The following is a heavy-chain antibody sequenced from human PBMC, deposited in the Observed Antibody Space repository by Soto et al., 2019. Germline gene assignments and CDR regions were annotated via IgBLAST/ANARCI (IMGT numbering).Heavy chain of an antibody. J-gene: IGHJ3*02. CDR3: ARGRIAVAGPAAGVAFDI. CDR2: IYYSGST. D-gene: IGHD6-19*01. V-gene: IGHV4-31*03. CDR1: GGSISSGGYY. Sequence: QVQLQESGPGLVKPSQTLSLTCTVSGGSISSGGYYWSWIRQHPGKGLEWIGYIYYSGSTYYNPSLKSRVTISVDTAKKHFSLKLSSVTAADTAVYYGARGRIAVAGPAAGVAFDIWGQGTMVTVSS.